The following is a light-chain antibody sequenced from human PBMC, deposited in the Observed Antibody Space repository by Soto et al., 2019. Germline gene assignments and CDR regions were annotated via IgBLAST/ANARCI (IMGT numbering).Light chain of an antibody. CDR1: SSDVGGYNY. CDR3: SSHTRSSTLI. V-gene: IGLV2-14*01. J-gene: IGLJ2*01. CDR2: DVS. Sequence: QSALTQPASVSGSPGQSITISCTGTSSDVGGYNYVSWYQQHPGKAPKLIISDVSNRPSGVSSHFSGSKSGNTASLTISGLQVEDEADYYCSSHTRSSTLIFGGGTKLTVL.